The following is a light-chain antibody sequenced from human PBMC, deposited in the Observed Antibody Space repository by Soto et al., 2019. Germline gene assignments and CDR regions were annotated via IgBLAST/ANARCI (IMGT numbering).Light chain of an antibody. J-gene: IGKJ1*01. V-gene: IGKV3-20*01. CDR2: GAS. CDR3: QQYVTSSPRT. Sequence: DIVLTQSPGTLSLSPGERGTLSCRASQSVSGSFLAWYQQKPGQAPRLLIYGASNRATGIPDRFSGSGSGTDFTLTITRLEPEDFAVYYCQQYVTSSPRTFGQGTKVDIK. CDR1: QSVSGSF.